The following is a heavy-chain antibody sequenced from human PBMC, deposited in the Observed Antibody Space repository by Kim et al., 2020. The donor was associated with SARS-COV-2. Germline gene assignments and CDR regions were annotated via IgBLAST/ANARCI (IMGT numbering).Heavy chain of an antibody. V-gene: IGHV3-7*01. CDR3: ARDGGNGSPASGDY. D-gene: IGHD3-16*01. J-gene: IGHJ4*02. Sequence: YVDTLKGRFTISRDNEKKSLYLQMNSLRAEDTAVYYCARDGGNGSPASGDYWGQGTLVTVSS.